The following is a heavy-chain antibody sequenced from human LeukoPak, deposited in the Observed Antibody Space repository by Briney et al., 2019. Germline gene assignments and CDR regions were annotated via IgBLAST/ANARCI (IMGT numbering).Heavy chain of an antibody. Sequence: SETLSLSCTVSGGSISSYYWSWIRQPPGKGLEWIGYVYYGGSTTCNPSLASRVTISLDTSKNQFSLRLTSVTAADTAVYYCARNGGAYSYETWGQGTLVTVSS. D-gene: IGHD5-18*01. CDR1: GGSISSYY. CDR2: VYYGGST. J-gene: IGHJ4*02. CDR3: ARNGGAYSYET. V-gene: IGHV4-59*08.